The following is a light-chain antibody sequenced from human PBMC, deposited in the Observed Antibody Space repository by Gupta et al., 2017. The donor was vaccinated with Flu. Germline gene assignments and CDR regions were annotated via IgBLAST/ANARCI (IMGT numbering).Light chain of an antibody. CDR2: AAS. CDR3: QGGT. V-gene: IGKV1-27*01. Sequence: LSASVGDRVTITCRARQGSGNSFAWYQQKPGKVPKLLIYAASTLHSGVPSRFRGSESGTDFTLTINGLQPEDVPTYYCQGGTFGQGTKVEIK. J-gene: IGKJ1*01. CDR1: QGSGNS.